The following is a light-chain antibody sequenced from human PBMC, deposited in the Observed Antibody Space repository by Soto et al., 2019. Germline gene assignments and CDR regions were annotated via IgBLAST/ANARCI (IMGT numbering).Light chain of an antibody. J-gene: IGKJ4*01. CDR2: DAS. Sequence: DIQMTQSPSTLSASVGDGVTITCRASQSISSWLAWYQQKPGKAPKVLIYDASSLESGVPARFSGSGSGTEFTLTISSLQPDDFATYYCQQYNSYLLTFGGGTKVEIK. V-gene: IGKV1-5*01. CDR1: QSISSW. CDR3: QQYNSYLLT.